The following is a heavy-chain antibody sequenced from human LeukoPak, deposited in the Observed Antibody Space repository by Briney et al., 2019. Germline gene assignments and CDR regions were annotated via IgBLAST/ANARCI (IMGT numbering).Heavy chain of an antibody. CDR1: GFTFSSYS. V-gene: IGHV3-21*04. D-gene: IGHD6-13*01. CDR2: ISNSSSYI. CDR3: ARSPDSWYQFHY. J-gene: IGHJ4*02. Sequence: GGSLRLSCAASGFTFSSYSMNWVRQAPGKGLEWVSSISNSSSYIYYADSVKGRFTISRDNAKNSLYLQMNSLRAEDTAVYYCARSPDSWYQFHYWGQGTLVTVSS.